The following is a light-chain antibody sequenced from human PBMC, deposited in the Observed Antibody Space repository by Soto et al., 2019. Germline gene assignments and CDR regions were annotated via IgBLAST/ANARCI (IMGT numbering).Light chain of an antibody. J-gene: IGLJ1*01. CDR1: SSDVGGYNY. V-gene: IGLV2-11*01. Sequence: QSVLTQPRSVSGSPGQSVTISCTGTSSDVGGYNYVSWYQQHPGKAPKVMIYDVSERPSGVPDRFSGSKSGNTASLTISGLQAEDEADCCSYAGSPRYVFGTGTKVTVL. CDR2: DVS. CDR3: CSYAGSPRYV.